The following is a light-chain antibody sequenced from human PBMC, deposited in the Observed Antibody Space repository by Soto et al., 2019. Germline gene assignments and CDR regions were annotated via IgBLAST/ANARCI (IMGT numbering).Light chain of an antibody. Sequence: DIQLTQSPSFLSASVGDRVTITCRASQGIGSYLAWFQQKPGKAPKLLIYEASTLQSGVPSRFSGSESGTEFTLTISSLQPEDFATYYCQQLNDYPPMFTFGPGTKVEIK. CDR1: QGIGSY. J-gene: IGKJ3*01. V-gene: IGKV1-9*01. CDR2: EAS. CDR3: QQLNDYPPMFT.